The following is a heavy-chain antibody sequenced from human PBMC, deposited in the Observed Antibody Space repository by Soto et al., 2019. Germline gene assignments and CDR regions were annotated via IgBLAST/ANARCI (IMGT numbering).Heavy chain of an antibody. CDR3: ARERRDGYDN. CDR1: GYTFTSYD. Sequence: QVQLVQSGAEVKKPGASVKVSCKASGYTFTSYDINWVRQATGQGLEWMGWMNPNSGNTAYAQKFQGRVTMTSNTSISTASMELSSLRPEDTAVYYSARERRDGYDNWCQGTVVTVSS. V-gene: IGHV1-8*02. CDR2: MNPNSGNT. J-gene: IGHJ4*02. D-gene: IGHD5-12*01.